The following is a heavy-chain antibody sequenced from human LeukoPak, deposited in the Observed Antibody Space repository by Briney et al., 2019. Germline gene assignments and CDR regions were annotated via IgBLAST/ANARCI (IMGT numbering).Heavy chain of an antibody. V-gene: IGHV3-30*02. Sequence: PGGSLRLSCAASGFTFSSYGMHWVRQAPGKGLEWVAFIRYDGSNKYYADSVKGRFTISRDNPKNTLYLQMNSLRAEDTAVYYCAKDRGRIVGATLFDYWGQGTLVTVSS. D-gene: IGHD1-26*01. J-gene: IGHJ4*02. CDR1: GFTFSSYG. CDR2: IRYDGSNK. CDR3: AKDRGRIVGATLFDY.